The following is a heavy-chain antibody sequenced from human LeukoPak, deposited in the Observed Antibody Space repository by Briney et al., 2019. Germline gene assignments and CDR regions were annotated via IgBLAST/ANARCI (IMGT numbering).Heavy chain of an antibody. CDR3: ASGLGAARSYFEY. J-gene: IGHJ4*02. V-gene: IGHV4-39*07. CDR1: GGSISSSSYY. D-gene: IGHD6-25*01. CDR2: MDYSGST. Sequence: SETLSLTCTVSGGSISSSSYYWGWIRQPPGKRLEWIGSMDYSGSTYYNSSLKSRVTISVDTSKNQFSLKLNSVTAADTAVYYCASGLGAARSYFEYWGQGTLVTVSS.